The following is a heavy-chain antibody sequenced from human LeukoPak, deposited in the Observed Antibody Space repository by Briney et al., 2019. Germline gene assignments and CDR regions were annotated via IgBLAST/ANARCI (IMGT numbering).Heavy chain of an antibody. CDR1: GFTFSDYY. V-gene: IGHV3-11*01. J-gene: IGHJ4*02. D-gene: IGHD4-17*01. Sequence: PGGSLRLSCAASGFTFSDYYMSCIRQAPGKGLEWVSYISSSGSTIFYADSVKGRFTTSRDNAKNSLYLQMNSLRAEDTAVYYCARKDYGDYIFYFDYWGQGTLVTVSS. CDR3: ARKDYGDYIFYFDY. CDR2: ISSSGSTI.